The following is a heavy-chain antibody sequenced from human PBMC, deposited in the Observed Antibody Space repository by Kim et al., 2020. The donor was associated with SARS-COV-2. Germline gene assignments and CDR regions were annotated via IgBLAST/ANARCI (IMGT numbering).Heavy chain of an antibody. V-gene: IGHV5-51*01. CDR2: IYPADSDT. J-gene: IGHJ6*02. CDR1: GYSFTSYW. CDR3: ARLLGYCRGGTCFPGWRNYYYYGLDV. D-gene: IGHD2-15*01. Sequence: GESLKISCKGSGYSFTSYWIGWVRQMPGKGLEWMGIIYPADSDTRYSPSFQGQVTISADKSISTAYLQWSSLKASDTAMYYCARLLGYCRGGTCFPGWRNYYYYGLDVWGQGTTVTVSS.